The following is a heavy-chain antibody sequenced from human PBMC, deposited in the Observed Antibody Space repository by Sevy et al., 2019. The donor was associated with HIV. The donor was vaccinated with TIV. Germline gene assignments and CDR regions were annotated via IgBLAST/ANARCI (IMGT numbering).Heavy chain of an antibody. CDR3: ARLAEMATMTARNDY. Sequence: GESLKISCKGSGYSFMSHWIAWVRQMPGKGLEWMGIIYPGDSDTKYSPSFQGQVTISADKSISTAYLQWSSLKASDTAMYYCARLAEMATMTARNDYWGQGTLVTVSS. V-gene: IGHV5-51*01. J-gene: IGHJ4*02. D-gene: IGHD2-21*02. CDR1: GYSFMSHW. CDR2: IYPGDSDT.